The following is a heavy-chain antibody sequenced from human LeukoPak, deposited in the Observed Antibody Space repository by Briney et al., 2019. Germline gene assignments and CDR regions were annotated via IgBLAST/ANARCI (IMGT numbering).Heavy chain of an antibody. Sequence: ASETLSLTCAVYGGSFSGYYWSWIRQPPGKGLEWIGSIYYSGSTYYNPSLKSRVTISVDTSKNQFSLKLSSVTAADTAIYLCARGSGWPWYFDLWGRGTLVTVSS. V-gene: IGHV4-34*01. CDR2: IYYSGST. CDR3: ARGSGWPWYFDL. CDR1: GGSFSGYY. J-gene: IGHJ2*01. D-gene: IGHD6-19*01.